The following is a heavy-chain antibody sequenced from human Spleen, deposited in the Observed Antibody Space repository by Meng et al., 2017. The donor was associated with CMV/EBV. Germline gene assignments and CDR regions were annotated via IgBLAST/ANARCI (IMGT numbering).Heavy chain of an antibody. J-gene: IGHJ3*02. CDR3: ARDLLDERTTVTPFDAFDI. D-gene: IGHD4-17*01. V-gene: IGHV3-21*01. CDR1: GLTFSSYG. CDR2: ISSSSSYI. Sequence: GESLKISCAASGLTFSSYGMSWVRQAPGKGLEWVSSISSSSSYIYYADSVKGRFTISRDNAKNSLYLQMNSLRAEDTAVYYCARDLLDERTTVTPFDAFDIWGQGTMVTVSS.